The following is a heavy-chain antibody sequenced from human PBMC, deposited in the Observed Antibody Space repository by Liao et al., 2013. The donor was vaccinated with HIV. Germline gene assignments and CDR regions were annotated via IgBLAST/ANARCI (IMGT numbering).Heavy chain of an antibody. Sequence: QVQLQQWGAGLLKPSETLSLTCAVYGGSFSGYYWSWIRQPPREGAWSGLGKVNHSGSTNYNPSLKSRVTISVDTSKNQFSLKLSSVTAADTAVYYCARLERRNWFDPWGQGTLVTVSS. CDR2: VNHSGST. J-gene: IGHJ5*02. D-gene: IGHD1-1*01. V-gene: IGHV4-34*01. CDR3: ARLERRNWFDP. CDR1: GGSFSGYY.